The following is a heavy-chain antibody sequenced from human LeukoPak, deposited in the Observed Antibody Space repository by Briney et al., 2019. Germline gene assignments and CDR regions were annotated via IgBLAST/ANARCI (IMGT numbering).Heavy chain of an antibody. Sequence: GGSLRLSCAASGFTFSDHYMSWIRQAPGKGLEWISYISSSSGSTIFYADSVKGRLTISRDNARNSLYLQMSTLRDEDTAVYYCAGDRRPYSYGGFESWGQGTLVIVSS. J-gene: IGHJ4*02. CDR3: AGDRRPYSYGGFES. CDR2: ISSSSGSTI. V-gene: IGHV3-11*04. D-gene: IGHD5-18*01. CDR1: GFTFSDHY.